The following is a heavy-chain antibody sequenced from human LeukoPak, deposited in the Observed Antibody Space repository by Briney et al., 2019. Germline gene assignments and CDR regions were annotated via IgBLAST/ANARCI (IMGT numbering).Heavy chain of an antibody. J-gene: IGHJ4*02. Sequence: PGGSLRLSCAASGFTFSSYAMSWVRQAPGKGLEWVSAISGSGGSTYYADSVKGRFTISRDNSKNTLYLQMNSLRAEDTAVYYCARDRIAARAINFDYWGQGTLVTVSS. V-gene: IGHV3-23*01. D-gene: IGHD6-6*01. CDR1: GFTFSSYA. CDR2: ISGSGGST. CDR3: ARDRIAARAINFDY.